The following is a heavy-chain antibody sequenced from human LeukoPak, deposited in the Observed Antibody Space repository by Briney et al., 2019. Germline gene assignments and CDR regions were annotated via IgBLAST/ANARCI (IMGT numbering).Heavy chain of an antibody. Sequence: ASVKVSCKASGYTFTSYGISWVRQATGQGLEWMGWISAYNGNTNYAQKLQGRVTMTTDTSTSTAYMELRSLRSDDTAVYYCARDGDIVVVPAAMDYWGQGTLVTVSS. V-gene: IGHV1-18*01. J-gene: IGHJ4*02. CDR1: GYTFTSYG. D-gene: IGHD2-2*01. CDR2: ISAYNGNT. CDR3: ARDGDIVVVPAAMDY.